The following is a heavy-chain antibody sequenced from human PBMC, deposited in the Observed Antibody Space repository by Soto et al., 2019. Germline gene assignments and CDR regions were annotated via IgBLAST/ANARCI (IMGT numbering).Heavy chain of an antibody. CDR2: INPLSGNT. Sequence: QVQLVQSGAEVKKPGASVKVSCKASGYTFINYYVHWMRQVPGQGPGWMGIINPLSGNTTYAQQFQGRVVMTRDTSTNTVYMELSSLRSEDTAVYYCARENRCYDGAHFDSWGQGTLVTVSS. J-gene: IGHJ4*02. CDR1: GYTFINYY. CDR3: ARENRCYDGAHFDS. D-gene: IGHD3-3*01. V-gene: IGHV1-46*01.